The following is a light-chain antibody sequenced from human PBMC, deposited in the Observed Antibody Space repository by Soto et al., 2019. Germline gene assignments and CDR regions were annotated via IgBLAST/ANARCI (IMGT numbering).Light chain of an antibody. Sequence: QSVLTQPPSASGTPGQRVTISCSGSSSNIGSNAVNWYQQLPGTAPKLLIYGNNQRPSGVPDRFSGSKSGTSASLAISGLQSDDDADYYCAAWDDSLNGFYVFGTGTKVTVL. V-gene: IGLV1-44*01. CDR1: SSNIGSNA. J-gene: IGLJ1*01. CDR2: GNN. CDR3: AAWDDSLNGFYV.